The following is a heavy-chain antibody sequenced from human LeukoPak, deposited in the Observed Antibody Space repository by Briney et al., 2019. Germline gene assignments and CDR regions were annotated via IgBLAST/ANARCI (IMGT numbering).Heavy chain of an antibody. D-gene: IGHD3-22*01. CDR1: GYTFTSYG. J-gene: IGHJ4*02. CDR3: ARDRHGNSGYYYF. Sequence: GASVKVSCKASGYTFTSYGISWVRQATGQGLEWMGWMNPNSGNTGYAQKFQGRVTMTRNTSISTAYMELSSLRSEDTAVYYCARDRHGNSGYYYFWGQGTLVTVSS. CDR2: MNPNSGNT. V-gene: IGHV1-8*02.